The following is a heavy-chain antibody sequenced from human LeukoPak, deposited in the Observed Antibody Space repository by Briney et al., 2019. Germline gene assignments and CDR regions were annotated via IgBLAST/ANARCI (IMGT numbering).Heavy chain of an antibody. CDR2: ISSSSSTI. V-gene: IGHV3-48*01. CDR1: GFTFSSYS. J-gene: IGHJ4*02. D-gene: IGHD6-13*01. CDR3: ESLTAAAARGY. Sequence: GGSLRLSCAASGFTFSSYSMNWVRQAPGKGLEWVSYISSSSSTIYYADSVKGRFTISRDNAKNSLYLQMNSLRAEDTAVYYCESLTAAAARGYWGQGTLVTVSS.